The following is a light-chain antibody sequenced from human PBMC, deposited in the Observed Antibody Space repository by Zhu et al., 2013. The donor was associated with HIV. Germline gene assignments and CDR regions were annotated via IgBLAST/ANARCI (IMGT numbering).Light chain of an antibody. J-gene: IGKJ2*01. CDR1: QDINNF. V-gene: IGKV1-33*01. CDR3: QQTYTTPRT. Sequence: DIQMTQSPSSLSASVGDSVTFTCQASQDINNFLSWFQQKPGQVPKLLISHASNLETGVPSRFSGSGSGTDFALTISGLQPEDIAVYFCQQTYTTPRTFGQGTRLDIK. CDR2: HAS.